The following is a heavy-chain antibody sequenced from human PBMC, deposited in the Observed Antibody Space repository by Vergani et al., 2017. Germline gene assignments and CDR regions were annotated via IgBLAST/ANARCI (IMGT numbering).Heavy chain of an antibody. J-gene: IGHJ6*02. CDR2: MNPNSGNT. Sequence: QMQLVQSGAEVKKPGASVKVSCKASGYTFTSYDINWVRQATGQGLEWMGWMNPNSGNTGYAQKFQGRVTITRNTSISTAYMELSSLRSEDTAVYYCARAGYSSSWYAYYYGMDVWGQGTTVTVSS. D-gene: IGHD6-13*01. V-gene: IGHV1-8*03. CDR3: ARAGYSSSWYAYYYGMDV. CDR1: GYTFTSYD.